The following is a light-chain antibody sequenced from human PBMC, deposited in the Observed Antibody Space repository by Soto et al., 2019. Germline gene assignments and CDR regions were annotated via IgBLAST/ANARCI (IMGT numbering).Light chain of an antibody. CDR3: QQYGRSPLLYT. CDR1: QIVASNY. CDR2: RAS. J-gene: IGKJ2*01. V-gene: IGKV3-20*01. Sequence: EVVLTQSPGTLSLSPGERATLSCRASQIVASNYLAWYQQKPGQAPRLLIYRASTRAAGVPDRFSGSGSGTDFTLTITRLEPEDFAVYYCQQYGRSPLLYTFGQGTKLGVK.